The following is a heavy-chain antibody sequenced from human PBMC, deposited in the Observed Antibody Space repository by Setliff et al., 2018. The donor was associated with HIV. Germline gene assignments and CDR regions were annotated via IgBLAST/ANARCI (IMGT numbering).Heavy chain of an antibody. V-gene: IGHV4-59*12. CDR2: IYYSGST. Sequence: SETLSLTCTVSGGSISSYYWSGIRQPPGKGLEWIGYIYYSGSTNYNPSLKSRVTISVDTSKNQFSLKLSSVTAADTAVYYCARGRKRDGYNFYYYYMDVWDKGTTVTVSS. J-gene: IGHJ6*03. D-gene: IGHD5-12*01. CDR3: ARGRKRDGYNFYYYYMDV. CDR1: GGSISSYY.